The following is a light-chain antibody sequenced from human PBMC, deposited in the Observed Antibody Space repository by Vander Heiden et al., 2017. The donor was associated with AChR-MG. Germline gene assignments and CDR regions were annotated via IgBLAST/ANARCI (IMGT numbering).Light chain of an antibody. J-gene: IGKJ1*01. CDR2: DSF. CDR1: QHISNN. CDR3: QQYNDWPPVT. V-gene: IGKV3-15*01. Sequence: EVMMTQSPATLSVSPGERATLSCRANQHISNNLAWYQQKPGQAPRLLIHDSFIRASGIPARFTGSGSGTEFTLTITSLQSEDFVVYYCQQYNDWPPVTFGQGTKVEVK.